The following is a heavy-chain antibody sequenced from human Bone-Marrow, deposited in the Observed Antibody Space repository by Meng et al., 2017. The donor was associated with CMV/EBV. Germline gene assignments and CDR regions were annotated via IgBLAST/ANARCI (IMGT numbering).Heavy chain of an antibody. CDR2: IYSGGST. J-gene: IGHJ3*02. V-gene: IGHV3-66*02. Sequence: SGFTVSSNYMSWVRQAPGKGLEWVSVIYSGGSTYYADSVKGRFTISRDNSKNTLYLQMNSLRAEDTAVYYCARVPDYGDYAGAFDIWGQGTMVTVSS. CDR3: ARVPDYGDYAGAFDI. D-gene: IGHD4-17*01. CDR1: GFTVSSNY.